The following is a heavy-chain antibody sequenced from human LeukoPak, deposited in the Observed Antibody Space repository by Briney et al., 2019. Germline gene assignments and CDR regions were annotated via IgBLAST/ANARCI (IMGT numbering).Heavy chain of an antibody. CDR3: ARGRDLFDS. J-gene: IGHJ4*02. CDR1: GFTFNTYS. V-gene: IGHV3-48*04. Sequence: GGSLRLSCVASGFTFNTYSMNWFRQAPGKGLEWISYISSSSGTKYYADSVKGRFTISRDNAKNSLYLQMNSLRAEDTAVYYCARGRDLFDSWGQGTLVIVSS. CDR2: ISSSSGTK.